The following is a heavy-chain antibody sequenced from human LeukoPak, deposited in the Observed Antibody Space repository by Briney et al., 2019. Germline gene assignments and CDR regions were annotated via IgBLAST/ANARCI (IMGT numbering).Heavy chain of an antibody. J-gene: IGHJ5*02. CDR1: GGSISTTNYY. CDR2: IYSSGNT. CDR3: ARHSGLRSPFDP. V-gene: IGHV4-39*01. Sequence: SETLSLTCTVSGGSISTTNYYWGWIRQPPGRDLEWIGSIYSSGNTYYNPSLESRVTISVDTSKNQLSLKLTSATAADTSVYYCARHSGLRSPFDPWGQGTLVTVTS. D-gene: IGHD3-3*01.